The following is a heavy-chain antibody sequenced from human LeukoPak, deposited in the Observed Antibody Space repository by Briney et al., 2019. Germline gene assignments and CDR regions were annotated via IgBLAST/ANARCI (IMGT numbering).Heavy chain of an antibody. V-gene: IGHV3-30-3*01. CDR1: GFTFSSYA. J-gene: IGHJ6*02. Sequence: GGSLRLSCAASGFTFSSYAMHWVRQAPGKGLAWVAVISYDGSNKYYADSVKGRFTISRDNSKNTLYLQMNSLRAEDTAVYYCAKVWAPSIAAHYYYGMDVWGQGTTVTVSS. CDR3: AKVWAPSIAAHYYYGMDV. D-gene: IGHD6-6*01. CDR2: ISYDGSNK.